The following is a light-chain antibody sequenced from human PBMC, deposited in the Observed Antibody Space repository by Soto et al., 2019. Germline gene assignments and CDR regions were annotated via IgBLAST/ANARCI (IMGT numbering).Light chain of an antibody. CDR1: SSDVGGYNY. Sequence: QSALTQPPSASGSPGQSVTIACTGTSSDVGGYNYVSWYQQHPGKAPKLMIYEVSKRPSGVPDRFSGFKSGNTASLTVSGLQAEDEAGYYCSSYAGSNNLVFGGGTKPTVL. J-gene: IGLJ2*01. V-gene: IGLV2-8*01. CDR2: EVS. CDR3: SSYAGSNNLV.